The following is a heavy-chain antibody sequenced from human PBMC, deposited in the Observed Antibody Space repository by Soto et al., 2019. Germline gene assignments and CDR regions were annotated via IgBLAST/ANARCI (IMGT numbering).Heavy chain of an antibody. CDR3: TRDASRDSSARGWFDP. Sequence: PVGSLRLSCAASGFTFRSFTMNWVRQAPGKGLEWVSTISSNSAYIYYTDALRGRFTISRDNAKNSLHLQMNSLRAGDTAVYYCTRDASRDSSARGWFDPWGPGTLVTVSS. D-gene: IGHD6-13*01. J-gene: IGHJ5*02. CDR1: GFTFRSFT. V-gene: IGHV3-21*01. CDR2: ISSNSAYI.